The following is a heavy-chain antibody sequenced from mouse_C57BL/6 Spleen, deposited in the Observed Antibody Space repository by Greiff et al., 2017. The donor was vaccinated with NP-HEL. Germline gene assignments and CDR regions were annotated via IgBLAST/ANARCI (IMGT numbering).Heavy chain of an antibody. CDR3: AREGHYYGSSYRYFDV. CDR1: GYTFTDYY. CDR2: IYPGSGNT. V-gene: IGHV1-76*01. J-gene: IGHJ1*03. D-gene: IGHD1-1*01. Sequence: VQLQQSGAELVRPGASVKLSCKASGYTFTDYYINWVKQRPGQGLEWIARIYPGSGNTYYNEKFKGKATLTAEKSSSTAYMQLSSLTSEDSAVYFCAREGHYYGSSYRYFDVWGTGTTVTVSS.